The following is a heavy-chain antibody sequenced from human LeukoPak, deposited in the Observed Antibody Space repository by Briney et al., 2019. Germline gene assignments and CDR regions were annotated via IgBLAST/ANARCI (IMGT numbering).Heavy chain of an antibody. CDR2: IANGGT. J-gene: IGHJ4*02. V-gene: IGHV4-4*09. CDR3: ARDKAHSYGYYFDP. CDR1: GDAISTYY. D-gene: IGHD3-10*01. Sequence: RTSETLSLTCTVSGDAISTYYWNWIRQTPGKGLEWVGHIANGGTDYNPSLKSRAIMSVDTSKNQISLRLTSVTAADTAVYYCARDKAHSYGYYFDPWGPGTQVLVSS.